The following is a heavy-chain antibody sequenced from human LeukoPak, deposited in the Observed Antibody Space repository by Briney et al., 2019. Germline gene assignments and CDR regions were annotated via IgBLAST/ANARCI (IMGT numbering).Heavy chain of an antibody. CDR2: IRYDGSNK. Sequence: GGSLRLSCAASGFTFSSYGMHWGRQAPGKGLEWVAFIRYDGSNKYYADSVKGRFTISRDNSKNTLYLQMNSLRAEGTAVYYCAKDPGYYYDSSGYYGYFDYWGQGTLVTASS. D-gene: IGHD3-22*01. CDR3: AKDPGYYYDSSGYYGYFDY. J-gene: IGHJ4*02. V-gene: IGHV3-30*02. CDR1: GFTFSSYG.